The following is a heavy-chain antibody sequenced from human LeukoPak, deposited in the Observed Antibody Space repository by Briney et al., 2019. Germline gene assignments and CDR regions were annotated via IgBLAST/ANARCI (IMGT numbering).Heavy chain of an antibody. Sequence: PGGSLRLSCAASGFTFSSYAMHWVRQAPGKGLEWVAVISYDGTNKYYADSVTGRFTISRDNSKSTLYLQMNSLRAEDTAVYSCAREYCSGGSCYGMDVWGKGTTVTVSS. J-gene: IGHJ6*04. V-gene: IGHV3-30*04. CDR3: AREYCSGGSCYGMDV. D-gene: IGHD2-15*01. CDR1: GFTFSSYA. CDR2: ISYDGTNK.